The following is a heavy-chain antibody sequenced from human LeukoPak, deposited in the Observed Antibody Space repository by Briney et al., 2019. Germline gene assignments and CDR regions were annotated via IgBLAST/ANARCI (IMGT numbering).Heavy chain of an antibody. CDR1: GFTVSSNY. V-gene: IGHV3-66*01. D-gene: IGHD6-6*01. CDR2: IYSGGST. J-gene: IGHJ4*02. CDR3: AREGEYLKYFDY. Sequence: GGSLRLSCAASGFTVSSNYMSWVRQAPGKGLEWVSVIYSGGSTYYADSVKGRFTISRDNSKNTLHLQMDSLRAEDTAVYYCAREGEYLKYFDYWGRGTLVTVSS.